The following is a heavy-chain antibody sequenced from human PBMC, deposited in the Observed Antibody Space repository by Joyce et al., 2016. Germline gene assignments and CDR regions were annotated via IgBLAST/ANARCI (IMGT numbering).Heavy chain of an antibody. J-gene: IGHJ3*02. CDR3: ARTTVTTYGFAFDI. CDR2: IYFGDSDT. CDR1: GNSFASYW. V-gene: IGHV5-51*01. Sequence: VQLVQSGAEVKKPVESLKISCKGSGNSFASYWIGWVRQMPGKGLEWMCIIYFGDSDTRYSPSFQGQVTISADKSISTAYLQWSSLKASDTAMYYCARTTVTTYGFAFDIWGQGTMVTVSS. D-gene: IGHD4-17*01.